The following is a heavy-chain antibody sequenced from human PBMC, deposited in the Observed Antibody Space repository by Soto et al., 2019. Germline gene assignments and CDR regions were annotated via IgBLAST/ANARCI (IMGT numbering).Heavy chain of an antibody. J-gene: IGHJ4*02. V-gene: IGHV3-23*01. CDR2: ISGSGGST. CDR3: AEVVFGVWFGGLLAFDY. Sequence: RRLSCAASGFTFSSYAMSWVRQAPGKGLEWVSTISGSGGSTNYADSVKGRFTVSRDNSKNTLYLQMNSLRAEDTAVYYCAEVVFGVWFGGLLAFDYWGQGALVAVSS. D-gene: IGHD3-10*01. CDR1: GFTFSSYA.